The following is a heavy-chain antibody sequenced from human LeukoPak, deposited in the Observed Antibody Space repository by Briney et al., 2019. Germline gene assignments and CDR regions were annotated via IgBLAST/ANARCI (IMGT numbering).Heavy chain of an antibody. Sequence: SETLSLTCAVYGGSFSGHYWSWIRQSPGKGLEWIGEINHSGSTNYNPSLKSRVTMSRDTFKIQFSLKLSSVTAADTAVYYCAREYTTSSTSFDYWGQGTLVTVSS. CDR2: INHSGST. D-gene: IGHD6-6*01. CDR1: GGSFSGHY. CDR3: AREYTTSSTSFDY. V-gene: IGHV4-34*01. J-gene: IGHJ4*02.